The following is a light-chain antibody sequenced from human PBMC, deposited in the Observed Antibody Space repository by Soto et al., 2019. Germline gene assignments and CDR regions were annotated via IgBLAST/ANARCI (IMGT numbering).Light chain of an antibody. Sequence: DIVMTQSPDSLRVSLGERATISCTSSLNIYFKSNNRNYLAWYQQKTGQPPKLLVYWASTRESGVPDRFTGSGSGTYFTLTIENVQTDDVAVYYCQQYFITPLTFGGGTKVDIK. J-gene: IGKJ4*01. CDR1: LNIYFKSNNRNY. CDR3: QQYFITPLT. CDR2: WAS. V-gene: IGKV4-1*01.